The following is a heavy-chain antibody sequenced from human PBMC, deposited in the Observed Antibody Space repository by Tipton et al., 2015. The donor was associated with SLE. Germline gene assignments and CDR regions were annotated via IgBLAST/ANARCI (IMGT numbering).Heavy chain of an antibody. CDR1: GGSFSGYY. Sequence: TLSLTCAVYGGSFSGYYWSWTRQPPGKGLEWIGEINHSGSTNYNPSLKSRVTISVDTSKNQFSLKLTSVTAADTAVYYCARGKYFDYWGQGTLVTVSS. CDR3: ARGKYFDY. V-gene: IGHV4-34*01. CDR2: INHSGST. J-gene: IGHJ4*02.